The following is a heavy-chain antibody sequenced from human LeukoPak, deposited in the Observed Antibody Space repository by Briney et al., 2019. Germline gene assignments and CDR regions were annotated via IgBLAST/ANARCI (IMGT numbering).Heavy chain of an antibody. Sequence: GGSLRLSRAASGFTFSIYSMNWVRQAPGKGLEWVSYISGSGSPISYATSVKGRFTISRDNAKNSLYLQMNSLRDEDTAVYYCARDTNWAFDYWGQGTLVTVSS. V-gene: IGHV3-48*02. D-gene: IGHD1-1*01. CDR1: GFTFSIYS. CDR3: ARDTNWAFDY. J-gene: IGHJ4*02. CDR2: ISGSGSPI.